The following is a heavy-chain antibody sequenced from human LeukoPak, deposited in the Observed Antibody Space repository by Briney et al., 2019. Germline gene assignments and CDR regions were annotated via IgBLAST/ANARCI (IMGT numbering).Heavy chain of an antibody. CDR3: ARDVWTYYDILTALVGWFDP. CDR1: GYTFTSYA. Sequence: ASVKVSCTASGYTFTSYAMNWVRQAPGQGLEWMGWINTNTGNPTYAQGFTGRFVFSLDTSVSTAYLQISSLKAEDTAVYYCARDVWTYYDILTALVGWFDPWGQGTLVTVSS. V-gene: IGHV7-4-1*02. CDR2: INTNTGNP. J-gene: IGHJ5*02. D-gene: IGHD3-9*01.